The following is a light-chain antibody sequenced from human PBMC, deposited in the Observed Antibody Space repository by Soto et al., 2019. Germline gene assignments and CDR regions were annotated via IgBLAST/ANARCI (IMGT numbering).Light chain of an antibody. CDR3: QHHNSYSQT. CDR1: QSIRYY. CDR2: GAS. V-gene: IGKV1-5*01. J-gene: IGKJ1*01. Sequence: DIQLTQSPPTLSASVGDRVTITCRASQSIRYYLAWYQQLPGKAPKLLIYGASSLQSGVPSRFSGSGFGTEFSLTISSLRPDDFATYFCQHHNSYSQTFGQGTKVEIK.